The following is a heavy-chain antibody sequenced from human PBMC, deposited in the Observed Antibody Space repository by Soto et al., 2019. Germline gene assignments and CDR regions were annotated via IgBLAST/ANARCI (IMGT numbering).Heavy chain of an antibody. J-gene: IGHJ4*02. D-gene: IGHD6-13*01. Sequence: QVQLQESGPGLVKPSQTLSLTCTVSGGSISSGGYYWSWIRQHPGKGLEWIGYIYYSGSTYYNPSRKSRVTISVDTSKNQFSLKLSSVTAADTAVYYCARRWGKGIAAAGRRVDYWGQGTLVTVSS. CDR2: IYYSGST. CDR1: GGSISSGGYY. CDR3: ARRWGKGIAAAGRRVDY. V-gene: IGHV4-31*03.